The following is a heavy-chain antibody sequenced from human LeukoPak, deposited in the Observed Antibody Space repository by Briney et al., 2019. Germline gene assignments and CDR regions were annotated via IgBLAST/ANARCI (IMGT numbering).Heavy chain of an antibody. CDR1: GGSFSGYY. CDR3: ARGKLQHWFDS. Sequence: SETLSLTCAVYGGSFSGYYWSWIRQPPGKGLEWIGYISYIGTTNYNPSLKSRVTISIDTSKNQFSLKLSSVTAADTAVYYCARGKLQHWFDSWGQGTLVTVSS. D-gene: IGHD4-11*01. CDR2: ISYIGTT. V-gene: IGHV4-34*01. J-gene: IGHJ5*01.